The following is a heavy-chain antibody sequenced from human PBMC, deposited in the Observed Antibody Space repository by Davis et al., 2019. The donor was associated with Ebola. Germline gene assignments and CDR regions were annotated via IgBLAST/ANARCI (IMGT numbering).Heavy chain of an antibody. J-gene: IGHJ4*01. D-gene: IGHD3-10*01. V-gene: IGHV6-1*01. CDR1: GDSVSSNSVA. CDR2: TYYNSKWYH. Sequence: HSQTLSLTCAISGDSVSSNSVAWNWIRQSPSRGLEWLGRTYYNSKWYHDYALSVKSRIAINLDTSKNQFSLHLNSVTPEDTAVYYCARDRDYYGPDNWGRGTLVTVSS. CDR3: ARDRDYYGPDN.